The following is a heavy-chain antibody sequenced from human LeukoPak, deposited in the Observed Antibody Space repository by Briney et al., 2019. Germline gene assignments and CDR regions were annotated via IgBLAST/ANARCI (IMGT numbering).Heavy chain of an antibody. V-gene: IGHV3-30*04. J-gene: IGHJ3*02. CDR1: GFTFSSYA. Sequence: GRSLRLSCAASGFTFSSYAMHWVRQAPGKGLEWVAAISYDGSNKYSADSVKGRFTISRDNSKNTLYLQMNSLRVEDTAVYYCAKSWNYYDSSGDDALDIWGQGTMVTVSS. D-gene: IGHD3-22*01. CDR2: ISYDGSNK. CDR3: AKSWNYYDSSGDDALDI.